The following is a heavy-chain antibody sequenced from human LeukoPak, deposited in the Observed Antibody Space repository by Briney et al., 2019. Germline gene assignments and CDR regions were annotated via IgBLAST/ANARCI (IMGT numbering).Heavy chain of an antibody. CDR2: INPNSGGT. J-gene: IGHJ4*02. CDR3: ARDERYDSSGYPFDY. Sequence: ASVKVSCKASGYTFTGYVIHWVRQAPGQGLKWMGWINPNSGGTNYAQKFQGRVTMTRETSISTAYMELSRLRSDDTAVYYCARDERYDSSGYPFDYWGQGTLVTVSS. CDR1: GYTFTGYV. V-gene: IGHV1-2*02. D-gene: IGHD3-22*01.